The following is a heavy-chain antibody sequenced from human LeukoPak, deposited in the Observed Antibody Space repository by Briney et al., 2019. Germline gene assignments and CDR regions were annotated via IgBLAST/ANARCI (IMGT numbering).Heavy chain of an antibody. CDR3: ARDRSPMVVGHFDY. CDR1: GYSISSGYY. CDR2: IYHSGST. V-gene: IGHV4-38-2*02. D-gene: IGHD1-26*01. Sequence: SETLSLTCTVSGYSISSGYYWGWIRQPPGKGLEWIGSIYHSGSTYYNPSLKSRVTISVDTSKNQFSLKLSSVTAADTAVYYCARDRSPMVVGHFDYWGQGTLVTVSS. J-gene: IGHJ4*02.